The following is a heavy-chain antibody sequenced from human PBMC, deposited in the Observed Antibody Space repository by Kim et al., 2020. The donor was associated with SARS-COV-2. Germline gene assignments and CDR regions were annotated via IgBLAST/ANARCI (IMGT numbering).Heavy chain of an antibody. Sequence: YVDSVKGRFTISRDNSKNTLYLQMNSLRAEDTAVYYCARDSSSWYYFDYWGQGTLVTVSS. V-gene: IGHV3-30*01. CDR3: ARDSSSWYYFDY. D-gene: IGHD6-13*01. J-gene: IGHJ4*02.